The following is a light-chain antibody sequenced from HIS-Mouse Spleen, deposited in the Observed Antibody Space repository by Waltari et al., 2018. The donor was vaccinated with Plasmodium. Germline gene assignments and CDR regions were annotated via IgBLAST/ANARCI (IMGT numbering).Light chain of an antibody. CDR3: QQYNNWPAWT. J-gene: IGKJ1*01. CDR1: QSDSSN. V-gene: IGKV3-15*01. Sequence: EIVMTQSPATLSVSPGERATLPCRASQSDSSNLAWYQQKPGQAPRPLIYGASTRATGIPARFSGSGSGTEFTLTISSLQSEDFAVYYCQQYNNWPAWTFGQGTKVEIK. CDR2: GAS.